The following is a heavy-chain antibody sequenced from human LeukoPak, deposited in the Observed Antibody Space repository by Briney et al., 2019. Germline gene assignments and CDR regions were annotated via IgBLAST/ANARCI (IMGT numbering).Heavy chain of an antibody. CDR3: AREGPRRAKYYDFWSGYPFDY. J-gene: IGHJ4*02. Sequence: GGSLRLSCAASGFTFSSYSMNWVRQAPGKGLEWVSSISSSSSYIYYADSVKGRFTISRDNAKNSLYLQMNSLRAEDTAVYYCAREGPRRAKYYDFWSGYPFDYWGQGTLVTVSS. V-gene: IGHV3-21*01. D-gene: IGHD3-3*01. CDR2: ISSSSSYI. CDR1: GFTFSSYS.